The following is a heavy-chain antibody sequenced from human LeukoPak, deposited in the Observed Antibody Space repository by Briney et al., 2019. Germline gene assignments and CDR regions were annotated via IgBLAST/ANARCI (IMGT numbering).Heavy chain of an antibody. CDR2: INPNSGGT. CDR3: ARDYGDYEIDP. J-gene: IGHJ5*02. D-gene: IGHD4-17*01. CDR1: GYTFTSYG. Sequence: ASVKVSCKASGYTFTSYGISWVRQAPGQGLEWMGWINPNSGGTNYAQKFQGRVTMTRDTSISTAYMELSRLRSDDTAVYYCARDYGDYEIDPWGQGTLVTVSS. V-gene: IGHV1-2*02.